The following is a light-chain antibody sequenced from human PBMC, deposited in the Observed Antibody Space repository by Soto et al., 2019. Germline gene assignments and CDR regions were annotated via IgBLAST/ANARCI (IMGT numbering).Light chain of an antibody. Sequence: EIVLTQSPGTLSLSPGERATLSCRASQSVSSNLLAWYQQKPGQAPRLLIYGASSRATGIPDRFSGSGSGTDFTVTISRLEPEDFAVFYCQQYGSSPITFAQGTRLEIK. CDR3: QQYGSSPIT. CDR2: GAS. J-gene: IGKJ5*01. V-gene: IGKV3-20*01. CDR1: QSVSSNL.